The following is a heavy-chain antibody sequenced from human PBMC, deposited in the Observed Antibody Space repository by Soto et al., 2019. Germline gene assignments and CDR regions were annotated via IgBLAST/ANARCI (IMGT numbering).Heavy chain of an antibody. Sequence: VQLVESGGDLVQPGGSLRLSCAASGFTFSSFYMHWVRQAPGKGLVWVARINRDGSSKNYAYSVKCRFTISRDNAKNALYLQMNSLGGDDTAVYYCARDGWAVAENWGQGTLVTVSS. CDR1: GFTFSSFY. CDR3: ARDGWAVAEN. D-gene: IGHD6-19*01. V-gene: IGHV3-74*01. J-gene: IGHJ4*02. CDR2: INRDGSSK.